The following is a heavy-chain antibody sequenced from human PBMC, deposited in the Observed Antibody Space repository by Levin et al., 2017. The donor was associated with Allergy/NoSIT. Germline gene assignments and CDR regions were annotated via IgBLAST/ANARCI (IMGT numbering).Heavy chain of an antibody. CDR2: IFPGDSDT. CDR1: GYNFGDYW. J-gene: IGHJ6*02. D-gene: IGHD1-1*01. CDR3: ARHGLAGCNTNCYTSFYYYGMDV. V-gene: IGHV5-51*01. Sequence: GESLKISCQGSGYNFGDYWIGWVRQMPGKGLEWMGMIFPGDSDTKYNPSFQGQVTISADKSINTAHLQWSSLKASDTAIYYCARHGLAGCNTNCYTSFYYYGMDVWGRGTTVTVSS.